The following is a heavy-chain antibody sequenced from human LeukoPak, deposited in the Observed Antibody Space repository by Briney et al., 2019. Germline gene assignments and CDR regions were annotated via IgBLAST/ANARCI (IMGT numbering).Heavy chain of an antibody. CDR3: AKGTRVLLYYYMDV. Sequence: GGSLRLSCAASGFTFSSYAKSWVRQAPGKGLEWVSAISGSGGSTYYADSVKGRFTISRDNSKNTLYLQMNSLRAEDTAVYYCAKGTRVLLYYYMDVWGKGTTVTVSS. J-gene: IGHJ6*03. V-gene: IGHV3-23*01. D-gene: IGHD2-15*01. CDR1: GFTFSSYA. CDR2: ISGSGGST.